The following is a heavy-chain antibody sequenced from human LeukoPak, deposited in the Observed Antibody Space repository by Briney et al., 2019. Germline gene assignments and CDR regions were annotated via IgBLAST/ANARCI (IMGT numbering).Heavy chain of an antibody. CDR1: GYTFTSYG. Sequence: ASVKVSCKASGYTFTSYGISWVRQATGQGLEWMGWMNPNSGNAGYAQKFQGRVTMTGNTSISTAYMELSSLRSEDTAVYYCARGFKGPARYIDTHWGQGTLVTVSS. V-gene: IGHV1-8*02. CDR2: MNPNSGNA. J-gene: IGHJ4*02. CDR3: ARGFKGPARYIDTH. D-gene: IGHD3-9*01.